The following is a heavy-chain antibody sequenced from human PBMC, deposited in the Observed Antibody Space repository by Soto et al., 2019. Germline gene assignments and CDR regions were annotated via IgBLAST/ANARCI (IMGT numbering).Heavy chain of an antibody. V-gene: IGHV3-23*01. D-gene: IGHD6-13*01. CDR2: ISGSGGST. CDR3: AKVSYSSSWYRVQDY. CDR1: GFTFSSYA. J-gene: IGHJ4*02. Sequence: GGSLRLSCAASGFTFSSYAMSWVRKAPGKGLEWVSAISGSGGSTYYADSVKGRFTISRDNSKNTLYLQMNSLRAEDTAVYYCAKVSYSSSWYRVQDYWGQGTLVTVSS.